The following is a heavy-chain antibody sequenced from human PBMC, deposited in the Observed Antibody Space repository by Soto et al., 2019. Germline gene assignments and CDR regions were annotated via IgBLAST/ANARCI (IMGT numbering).Heavy chain of an antibody. CDR1: GFTFDDYT. CDR2: ISWDGGST. V-gene: IGHV3-43*01. J-gene: IGHJ6*02. Sequence: GGSLRLSCAASGFTFDDYTMHLVRQAPGKGLEWVSLISWDGGSTYYADSVKGRFTISRDNSKNSLYLQMNSLRTEDTALYYCAKAGIGGSYYYDSSGSLDVWGQGTTVTVSS. CDR3: AKAGIGGSYYYDSSGSLDV. D-gene: IGHD3-22*01.